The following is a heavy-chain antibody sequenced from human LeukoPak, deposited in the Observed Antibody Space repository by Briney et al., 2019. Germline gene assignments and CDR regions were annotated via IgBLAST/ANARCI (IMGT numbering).Heavy chain of an antibody. CDR3: ARDVSPGLTYYYYGMDV. J-gene: IGHJ6*02. V-gene: IGHV1-2*02. CDR2: INPNSGGT. Sequence: ASVKVSCKASGYTFTGCYMHWVRQAPGQGLEWMGWINPNSGGTNYAQKFQGRVTMTRDTSISTAYMELSRLRSDDTAVYYCARDVSPGLTYYYYGMDVWGQGTTVTVSS. D-gene: IGHD3-9*01. CDR1: GYTFTGCY.